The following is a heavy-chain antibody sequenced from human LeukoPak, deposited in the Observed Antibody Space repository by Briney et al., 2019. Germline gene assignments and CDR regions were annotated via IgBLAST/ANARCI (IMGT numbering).Heavy chain of an antibody. D-gene: IGHD1-26*01. Sequence: GGSLRLSCAASGFSFSNYAMSWVRQAPGKGLEWVSDISVSGGTTNYADSVKGRFTISRDNSNNTLYLQINSLRAEDTAVYYCAKGTSGGSYYALGYWGQGTLVTVSS. V-gene: IGHV3-23*01. CDR1: GFSFSNYA. CDR2: ISVSGGTT. CDR3: AKGTSGGSYYALGY. J-gene: IGHJ4*02.